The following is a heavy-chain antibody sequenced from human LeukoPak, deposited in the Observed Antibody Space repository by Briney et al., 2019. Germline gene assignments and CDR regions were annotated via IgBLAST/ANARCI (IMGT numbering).Heavy chain of an antibody. CDR2: INTDGSST. J-gene: IGHJ6*03. CDR1: GFTFSSYW. D-gene: IGHD3-3*01. Sequence: GGSLRLSCAASGFTFSSYWMHWVRQAPGKGLVWVSRINTDGSSTSYADSVKGRFTISRDNAKNTLYLQMNSLRAEDTAVYYCATGPDYDFWSGYYPFDYYYYMDVWGKGTTVTVSS. CDR3: ATGPDYDFWSGYYPFDYYYYMDV. V-gene: IGHV3-74*01.